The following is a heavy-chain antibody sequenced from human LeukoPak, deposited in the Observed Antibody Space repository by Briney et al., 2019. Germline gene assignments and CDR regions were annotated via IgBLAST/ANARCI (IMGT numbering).Heavy chain of an antibody. Sequence: ASVKVSCKASGYTFTSYDINWVRQATGQGLEWMGWMIPNSGNTGYAQKFQGRVTMTRNTSISTAYMELSSLRSEDTAVYYCARGLADYDILTGYSDFDYWGQGTLVTVSS. D-gene: IGHD3-9*01. J-gene: IGHJ4*02. V-gene: IGHV1-8*01. CDR1: GYTFTSYD. CDR3: ARGLADYDILTGYSDFDY. CDR2: MIPNSGNT.